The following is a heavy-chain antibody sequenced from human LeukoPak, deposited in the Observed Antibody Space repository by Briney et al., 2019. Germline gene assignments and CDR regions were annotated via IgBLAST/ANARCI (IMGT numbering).Heavy chain of an antibody. V-gene: IGHV3-23*01. D-gene: IGHD6-6*01. J-gene: IGHJ4*02. CDR3: AKGGKYSGSGSPDY. Sequence: PGGSLRLSCAASGFTFSTYAMSWVRQAPGQGLEWVSGISGSGGNTYYADTVKGRFTISRDNSYNTLYLQMNSLRAEDTAVYYCAKGGKYSGSGSPDYWGQGTLVTVSS. CDR2: ISGSGGNT. CDR1: GFTFSTYA.